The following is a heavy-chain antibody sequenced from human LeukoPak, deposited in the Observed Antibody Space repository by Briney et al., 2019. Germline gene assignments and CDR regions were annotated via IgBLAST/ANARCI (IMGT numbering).Heavy chain of an antibody. CDR2: IYHSGST. J-gene: IGHJ5*02. Sequence: PSETLSLTWAVSGGSISSSNWWSWVRRPPGKGLEWIGEIYHSGSTNYNPSLKSRVTISVDTSKNQFSLKLSSVTAADTAVYYCARSLWFGELSGRWFDPWGQGTLVTVSS. CDR1: GGSISSSNW. D-gene: IGHD3-10*01. CDR3: ARSLWFGELSGRWFDP. V-gene: IGHV4-4*02.